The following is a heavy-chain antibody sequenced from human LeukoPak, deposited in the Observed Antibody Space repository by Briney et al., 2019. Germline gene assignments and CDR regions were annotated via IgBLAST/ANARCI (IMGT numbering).Heavy chain of an antibody. CDR2: INPNSGGT. CDR3: ARDPRFSYSSGWFYFDY. J-gene: IGHJ4*02. V-gene: IGHV1-2*02. Sequence: GASVKVSCKASGYTFTGYYMHWVRQAPGQGLEWMGWINPNSGGTNYAQKFQGRATMTRDTSISTAYMELSRLRSDDTAVYYCARDPRFSYSSGWFYFDYWGQGTLVTVSS. CDR1: GYTFTGYY. D-gene: IGHD6-19*01.